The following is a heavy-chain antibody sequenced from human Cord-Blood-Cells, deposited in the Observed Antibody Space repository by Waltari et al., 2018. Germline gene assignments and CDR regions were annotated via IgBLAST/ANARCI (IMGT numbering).Heavy chain of an antibody. D-gene: IGHD4-17*01. J-gene: IGHJ4*02. Sequence: QVQLVQSGAEVKKPGSSVKVSCKASGGTFSSYAISWVRQAPGQGLAWMGVIIPIFARANYAQKFQGRVTITADEATSTAYMELSSLRSEDTAVYYCARSGAMTTVTHPDYWGQGTLVTVSS. V-gene: IGHV1-69*01. CDR1: GGTFSSYA. CDR3: ARSGAMTTVTHPDY. CDR2: IIPIFARA.